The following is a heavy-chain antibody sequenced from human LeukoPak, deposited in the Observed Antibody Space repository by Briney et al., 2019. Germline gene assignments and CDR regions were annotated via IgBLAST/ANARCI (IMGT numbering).Heavy chain of an antibody. V-gene: IGHV5-51*01. J-gene: IGHJ4*02. D-gene: IGHD5-18*01. CDR1: GYDFTTKW. Sequence: PGESLKISCQASGYDFTTKWIGWVRQMPGNGLEWMGIIYPGDSDTRNSPSFQGQVTISADKSISTAYLQWSSLKASDTAIYYCARHVGDTAMVPFIDYWGQGTLVTVSS. CDR3: ARHVGDTAMVPFIDY. CDR2: IYPGDSDT.